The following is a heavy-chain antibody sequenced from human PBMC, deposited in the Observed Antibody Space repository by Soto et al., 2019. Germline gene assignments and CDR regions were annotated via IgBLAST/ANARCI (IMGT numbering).Heavy chain of an antibody. J-gene: IGHJ6*02. CDR3: ASPSWQGTNYYYGMDV. V-gene: IGHV5-51*01. D-gene: IGHD2-2*01. CDR1: GDTFANYW. CDR2: IYPGDSDT. Sequence: AESLKTSCQSSGDTFANYWLGWVRLVSEKALEWMGIIYPGDSDTRYSPSFQGQVTISADKSISTAYLQWSSLKASDTAMYYCASPSWQGTNYYYGMDVWPQGTTVTVSS.